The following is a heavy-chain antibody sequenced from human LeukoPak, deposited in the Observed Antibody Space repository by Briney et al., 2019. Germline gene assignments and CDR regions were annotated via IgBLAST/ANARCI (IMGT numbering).Heavy chain of an antibody. Sequence: GASVKVSCKASGYTFTNYGVSWVRQAPGQGLEWMGWISPYNGNTNYALKFQGRVTVTSDTSTSTAYMELRSLRSDDTAFYYCTRTVLDCKNGVCYDYWGQGTLVTVSS. CDR2: ISPYNGNT. J-gene: IGHJ4*02. CDR3: TRTVLDCKNGVCYDY. D-gene: IGHD2-8*01. V-gene: IGHV1-18*01. CDR1: GYTFTNYG.